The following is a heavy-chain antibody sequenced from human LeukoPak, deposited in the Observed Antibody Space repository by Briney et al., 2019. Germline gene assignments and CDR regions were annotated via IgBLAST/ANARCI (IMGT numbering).Heavy chain of an antibody. D-gene: IGHD6-19*01. J-gene: IGHJ4*02. Sequence: GESLKISCKGSGYSFTNYWIGWVRQVPGKGLEWMGIIYPGDSDTKYSPSFRGQVTISADKSISTAYLQWSSLKASDTAMYYCARRFRAVTGPDYWGQGTLVTVSS. CDR2: IYPGDSDT. V-gene: IGHV5-51*01. CDR3: ARRFRAVTGPDY. CDR1: GYSFTNYW.